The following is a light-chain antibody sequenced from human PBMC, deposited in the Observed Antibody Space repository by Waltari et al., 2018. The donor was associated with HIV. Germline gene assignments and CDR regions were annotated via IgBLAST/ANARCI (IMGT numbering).Light chain of an antibody. CDR3: QSTDNSGTHVV. J-gene: IGLJ2*01. Sequence: SYELTQPPSVSVYPGPTAEITCFGNKLPHQFGQRYQQKPGHAPVLVIYKDRKRPSGIPQRFSGSTSGTSVTLTIRGVQAEDEADYYCQSTDNSGTHVVFGGGTKLTVL. V-gene: IGLV3-25*03. CDR1: KLPHQF. CDR2: KDR.